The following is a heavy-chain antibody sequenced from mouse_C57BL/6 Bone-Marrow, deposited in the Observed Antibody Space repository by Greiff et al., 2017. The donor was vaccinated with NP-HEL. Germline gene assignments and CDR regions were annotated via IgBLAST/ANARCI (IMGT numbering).Heavy chain of an antibody. CDR3: ARENYSNLYYFDY. Sequence: QVKLQQPGAELVKPGASVKLSCKASGYTFTSYWMHWVKQRPGQGLEWIGMIHPNSGSTNYNEKFKSKATLTVDKSSSTAYMQLSSLTSEDSAVYYCARENYSNLYYFDYWGQGTTLTVSS. CDR1: GYTFTSYW. CDR2: IHPNSGST. J-gene: IGHJ2*01. V-gene: IGHV1-64*01. D-gene: IGHD2-5*01.